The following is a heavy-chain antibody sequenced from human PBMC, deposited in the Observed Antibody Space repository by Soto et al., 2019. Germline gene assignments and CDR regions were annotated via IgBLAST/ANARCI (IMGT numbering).Heavy chain of an antibody. D-gene: IGHD1-26*01. CDR1: GFTFDDYA. Sequence: PVGSLRLSCAASGFTFDDYAMHWVRQAPGKGLEWVSGISWNSGSIGYADSVKGRFTISRDNAKNSLYLQMNSLRAEDTALYNCAKEEGGRGSYPRLDAFHIWGQGTMVTVSS. CDR2: ISWNSGSI. CDR3: AKEEGGRGSYPRLDAFHI. V-gene: IGHV3-9*01. J-gene: IGHJ3*02.